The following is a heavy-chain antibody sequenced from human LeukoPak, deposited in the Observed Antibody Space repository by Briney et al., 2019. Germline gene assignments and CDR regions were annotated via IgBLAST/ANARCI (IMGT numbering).Heavy chain of an antibody. CDR1: GFTFSSYW. D-gene: IGHD3-9*01. CDR3: ARLGFLTGYYNDAFDI. CDR2: IKQDGSEK. Sequence: GGSLRLSCAASGFTFSSYWMSWVRQAPGKGLEWVANIKQDGSEKYYVDSVKGRFTISRDNAKNSLYLQKNSLRAEDTAVYYCARLGFLTGYYNDAFDIWGQGTMVTVSS. V-gene: IGHV3-7*03. J-gene: IGHJ3*02.